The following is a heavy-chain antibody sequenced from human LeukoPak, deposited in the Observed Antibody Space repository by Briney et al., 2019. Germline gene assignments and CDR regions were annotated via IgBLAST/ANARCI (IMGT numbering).Heavy chain of an antibody. J-gene: IGHJ4*02. Sequence: SQTLSLTCAISGDSVSSNSATWNWIRQSPLRGLEWLGRTYYRSKWYIDYGASVKGRITISPDTSNNQFSLQLNSVTPEDTAIYYCTRAPHHWGSDYWGQGTLVTVSS. CDR1: GDSVSSNSAT. V-gene: IGHV6-1*01. CDR3: TRAPHHWGSDY. CDR2: TYYRSKWYI. D-gene: IGHD7-27*01.